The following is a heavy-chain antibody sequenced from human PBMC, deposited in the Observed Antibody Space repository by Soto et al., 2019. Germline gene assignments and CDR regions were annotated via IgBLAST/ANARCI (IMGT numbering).Heavy chain of an antibody. CDR2: INPNSGGT. CDR3: ARETCSGGSCYGIAFDI. Sequence: QVQLVQSGAEVKKPGASVKVSCKASGYTFTGYYMHWVRQAPGQGLEWMGWINPNSGGTNYAQKFQGWVTMTRDTSISTAYMELSRLRSDETAVYYCARETCSGGSCYGIAFDIWGQGTMVTVSS. CDR1: GYTFTGYY. V-gene: IGHV1-2*04. J-gene: IGHJ3*02. D-gene: IGHD2-15*01.